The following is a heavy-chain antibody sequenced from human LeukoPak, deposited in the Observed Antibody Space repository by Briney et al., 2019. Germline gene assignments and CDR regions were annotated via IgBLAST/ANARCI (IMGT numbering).Heavy chain of an antibody. J-gene: IGHJ2*01. CDR1: GYTFIDYY. CDR3: ARDYSHFRADWYFDL. D-gene: IGHD4-11*01. V-gene: IGHV1-2*02. CDR2: IIPSGGGT. Sequence: ASVKVSCKASGYTFIDYYLHWVRQAPGQGLEWMGWIIPSGGGTNYAQKFQGRVTMTKDTSINTAYLELSSLTSDDTAVYYCARDYSHFRADWYFDLWGHGTQVTVTS.